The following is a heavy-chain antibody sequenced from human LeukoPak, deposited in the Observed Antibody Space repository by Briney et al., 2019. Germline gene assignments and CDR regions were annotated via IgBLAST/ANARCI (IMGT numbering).Heavy chain of an antibody. Sequence: GGSLRLSCAASGFTFSSCGFNWVRQAPGKGLEWVSSIGPTGTDRYYTDSVRGRFTISRDNAKNSIYLQMDSLRDEDTAVYYCATETIGRHYDYWGQGTLLTVSS. V-gene: IGHV3-21*01. CDR2: IGPTGTDR. CDR3: ATETIGRHYDY. D-gene: IGHD1-14*01. J-gene: IGHJ4*02. CDR1: GFTFSSCG.